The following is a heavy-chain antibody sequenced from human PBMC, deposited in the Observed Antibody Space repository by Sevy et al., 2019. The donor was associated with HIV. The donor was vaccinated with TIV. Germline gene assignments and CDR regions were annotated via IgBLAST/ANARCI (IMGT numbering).Heavy chain of an antibody. D-gene: IGHD3-22*01. CDR3: ARVSMIVVVITDDWGYYFDY. V-gene: IGHV4-39*02. CDR2: IYYGGST. J-gene: IGHJ4*02. Sequence: SETLSLTCTVSGGSISSSGYYWGWIRQPPEKGLEWIGSIYYGGSTYYNPSLKSRITISVDTSKNHFSLKLSSVTAAGTAVYYCARVSMIVVVITDDWGYYFDYWGQGTLVTVSS. CDR1: GGSISSSGYY.